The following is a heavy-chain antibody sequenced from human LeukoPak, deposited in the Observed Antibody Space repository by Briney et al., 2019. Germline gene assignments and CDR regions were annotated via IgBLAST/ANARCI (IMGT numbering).Heavy chain of an antibody. J-gene: IGHJ6*03. CDR3: GPTLGYNYYMDV. CDR2: ISGPGGST. CDR1: GFTFSNLP. Sequence: GGSLRLSCAASGFTFSNLPMSWVRQAPGKGLDWVSAISGPGGSTYYADSVKDRFTISRDNSKNTLYLQMNSLRDEDTAVYYCGPTLGYNYYMDVWGKGTTVTVSS. V-gene: IGHV3-23*01. D-gene: IGHD3-10*01.